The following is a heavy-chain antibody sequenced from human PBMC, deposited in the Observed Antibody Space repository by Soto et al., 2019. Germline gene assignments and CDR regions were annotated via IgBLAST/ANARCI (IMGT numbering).Heavy chain of an antibody. CDR2: ISYSGNT. Sequence: SETLSLTCTVSGGSISSGDYYWSWIRQPPGKGLEWIGYISYSGNTYYNPSLKSRLTISGDTSKNQFSLRLSSVTAADTAVYYCVRTNYDYVWGSYRFDFWGQGTLVTVSS. CDR1: GGSISSGDYY. V-gene: IGHV4-30-4*01. J-gene: IGHJ4*02. D-gene: IGHD3-16*02. CDR3: VRTNYDYVWGSYRFDF.